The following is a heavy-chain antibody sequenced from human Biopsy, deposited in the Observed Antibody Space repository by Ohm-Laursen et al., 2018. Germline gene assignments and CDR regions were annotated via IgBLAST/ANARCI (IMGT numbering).Heavy chain of an antibody. D-gene: IGHD6-13*01. Sequence: LSLTCAVSGASINIAYYWGWIRQPPGKGLEWIGIIYQTGNTYYNPSLKSRLAISGDASKNEFFLNLTSVTAADTAIYYCVRVRGITPPGAFDFWGQGTKVAVSS. CDR3: VRVRGITPPGAFDF. J-gene: IGHJ3*01. V-gene: IGHV4-38-2*01. CDR1: GASINIAYY. CDR2: IYQTGNT.